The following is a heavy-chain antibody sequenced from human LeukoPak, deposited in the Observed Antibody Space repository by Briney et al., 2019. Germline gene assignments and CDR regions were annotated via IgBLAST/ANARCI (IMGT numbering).Heavy chain of an antibody. D-gene: IGHD3-22*01. CDR3: AKGLSYYYDSSGKAFDY. CDR1: GFTFSSYA. V-gene: IGHV3-23*01. Sequence: PGGSLRLSCAASGFTFSSYAMSWVRQAPGKGLEWVSATSGSSGSTYYADSVKGRFTISRDNSKNTLYLQMNSLRAEDTAVYYCAKGLSYYYDSSGKAFDYWGQGTLVTVSS. CDR2: TSGSSGST. J-gene: IGHJ4*02.